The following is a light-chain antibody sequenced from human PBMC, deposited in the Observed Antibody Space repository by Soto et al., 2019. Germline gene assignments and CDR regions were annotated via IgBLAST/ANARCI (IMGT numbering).Light chain of an antibody. CDR2: DVS. V-gene: IGLV2-14*01. CDR1: SSDVGGYNY. J-gene: IGLJ2*01. Sequence: QSALTQPASVSGSPGQSITISCTGTSSDVGGYNYVSWYQQHPGKAPKLMIYDVSNRPSGVSKRFSGSKSGNTASLTISGLQAEDEDDYYCSSYTSSSTVVFGGGTKLTVL. CDR3: SSYTSSSTVV.